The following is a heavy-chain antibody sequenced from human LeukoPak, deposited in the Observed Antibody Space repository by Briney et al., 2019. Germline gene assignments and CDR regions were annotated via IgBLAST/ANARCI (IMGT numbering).Heavy chain of an antibody. Sequence: PSETLSLTRTVSGGSLSIYYWSCIRQPPGMGLEWIGYIYYSGSTNYNPSPKSRVTISVDTSKNQFSLKVSSVTAADTAVYYCARGTMMVGPWGQGTLVTVSS. D-gene: IGHD3-22*01. CDR1: GGSLSIYY. V-gene: IGHV4-59*01. CDR3: ARGTMMVGP. J-gene: IGHJ5*02. CDR2: IYYSGST.